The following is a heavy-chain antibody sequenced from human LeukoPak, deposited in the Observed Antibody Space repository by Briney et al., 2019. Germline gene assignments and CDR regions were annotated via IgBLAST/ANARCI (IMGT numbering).Heavy chain of an antibody. D-gene: IGHD3-10*01. CDR2: INAGNGNT. V-gene: IGHV1-3*01. J-gene: IGHJ2*01. CDR1: GYTFTSYA. Sequence: GASVKVSCKASGYTFTSYAMHWVRQAPGQRLEWMGWINAGNGNTKYSQKFQGRVTITRDTSASTAYMELSSLRSEDTAVYYCARVLLWFGELLPNQNWYFDLWGRGTLVTVSS. CDR3: ARVLLWFGELLPNQNWYFDL.